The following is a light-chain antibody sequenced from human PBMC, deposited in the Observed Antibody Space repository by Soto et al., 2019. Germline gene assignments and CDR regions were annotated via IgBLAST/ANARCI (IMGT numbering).Light chain of an antibody. CDR3: QSSGGSLSGWV. V-gene: IGLV1-40*01. J-gene: IGLJ3*02. CDR2: GNS. Sequence: QSVLTQPPSVSGAPGQRVTISCTGSSSNIGAGYDVHWYQQLPGTAPKLLIYGNSNRPSGVPDRFSGSKSGTSASLAITGLQAEDEADDYCQSSGGSLSGWVFGGGTKLTVL. CDR1: SSNIGAGYD.